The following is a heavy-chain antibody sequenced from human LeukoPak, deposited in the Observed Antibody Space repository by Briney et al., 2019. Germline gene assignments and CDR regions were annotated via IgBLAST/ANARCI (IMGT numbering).Heavy chain of an antibody. CDR1: GGSFSGYY. CDR3: ASPLYYGS. D-gene: IGHD4-17*01. Sequence: PSETLSLTCAVYGGSFSGYYWSWIRQPPGKGLEWIGEINHSGSTNYNPSLKSRVTISVDTSKNQFSLKLSSVTAADTAVYYCASPLYYGSWGQGTLVTVSS. J-gene: IGHJ5*02. V-gene: IGHV4-34*01. CDR2: INHSGST.